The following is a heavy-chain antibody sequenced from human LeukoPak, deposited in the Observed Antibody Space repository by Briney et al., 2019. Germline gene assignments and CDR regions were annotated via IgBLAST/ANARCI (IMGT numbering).Heavy chain of an antibody. Sequence: ASVKVSCKASGYTFTVYYMHWVRQAPGQGLEWMGWINPNSGGTNYAQKFQGRVTMTRDTSISTAYMEVSRLRSDDTAVYYCARGAHYHDRSDGHDYWGQGTLVTVSS. CDR2: INPNSGGT. D-gene: IGHD3-10*01. J-gene: IGHJ4*02. CDR3: ARGAHYHDRSDGHDY. CDR1: GYTFTVYY. V-gene: IGHV1-2*02.